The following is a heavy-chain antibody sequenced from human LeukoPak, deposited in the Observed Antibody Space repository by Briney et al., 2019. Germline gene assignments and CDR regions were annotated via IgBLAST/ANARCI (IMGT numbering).Heavy chain of an antibody. D-gene: IGHD5-18*01. J-gene: IGHJ6*03. CDR1: GGTFSSYA. Sequence: SVKVSCKASGGTFSSYAISWVRQAPGQGLEWMGGIIPIFGTANYAQKFQGRVTITADKSTSTAYMELSSLRSEDTAVYYCARDNGGTAMAYYYYYYMDVWGKGTTVTISS. CDR2: IIPIFGTA. V-gene: IGHV1-69*06. CDR3: ARDNGGTAMAYYYYYYMDV.